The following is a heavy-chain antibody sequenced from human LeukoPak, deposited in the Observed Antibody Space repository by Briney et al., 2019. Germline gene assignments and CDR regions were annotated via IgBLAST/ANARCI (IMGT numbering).Heavy chain of an antibody. CDR2: ISSSSSTI. V-gene: IGHV3-48*02. Sequence: PGGSLRLSCAASGFTFNNYAMSWVRQAPGKGLEWVSYISSSSSTIYYADSVKGRFTISRDNAKNSLYLQMNSLRDEDTAVYYCARDALSHIVVVTATESSFDYWGQGTLVTVSS. CDR3: ARDALSHIVVVTATESSFDY. D-gene: IGHD2-21*02. CDR1: GFTFNNYA. J-gene: IGHJ4*02.